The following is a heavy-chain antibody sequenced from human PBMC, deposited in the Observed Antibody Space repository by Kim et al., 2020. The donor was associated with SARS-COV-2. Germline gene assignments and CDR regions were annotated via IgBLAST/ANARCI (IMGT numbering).Heavy chain of an antibody. J-gene: IGHJ4*02. Sequence: GGSLRLSCVASGFTLSGFGMSWVRQAPGKGLEWVSVMYSGGNKHYADSVRGRFTISRDNSQNTLSLQMNYVRAEDTALYFCARGSTVVRSYFDLWGLGTMVTVSS. CDR2: MYSGGNK. D-gene: IGHD2-21*01. CDR1: GFTLSGFG. V-gene: IGHV3-23*03. CDR3: ARGSTVVRSYFDL.